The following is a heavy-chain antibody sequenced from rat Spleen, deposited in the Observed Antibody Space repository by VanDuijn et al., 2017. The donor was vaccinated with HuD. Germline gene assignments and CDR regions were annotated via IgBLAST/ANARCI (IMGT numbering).Heavy chain of an antibody. CDR2: ISTRGGST. V-gene: IGHV5-25*01. CDR1: GFTFSDCY. CDR3: ARHKRMFTTNPFFFDY. D-gene: IGHD1-11*01. J-gene: IGHJ2*01. Sequence: EVQLVESDGGLVQPGRSLKLSCAASGFTFSDCYMAWVRQAPTRGLEWVATISTRGGSTYYRDSVKGRFTISRDNAKSTLYLEMNSLRSEDTATYYCARHKRMFTTNPFFFDYWGQGVTVTVSS.